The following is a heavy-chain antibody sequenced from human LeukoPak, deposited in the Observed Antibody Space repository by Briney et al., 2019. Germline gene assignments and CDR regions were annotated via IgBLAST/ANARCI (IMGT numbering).Heavy chain of an antibody. CDR1: GASISTYY. CDR3: LSFYYGAFDL. CDR2: IYYSGST. D-gene: IGHD3-10*01. J-gene: IGHJ2*01. V-gene: IGHV4-59*08. Sequence: SETLSLTCTVSGASISTYYWSWIRQPPGKGLEWVGYIYYSGSTNYNPSLKSRVTISVDTSNNQFSLNLSSVTAADTAVFARLSFYYGAFDLWGRGTLVTVSS.